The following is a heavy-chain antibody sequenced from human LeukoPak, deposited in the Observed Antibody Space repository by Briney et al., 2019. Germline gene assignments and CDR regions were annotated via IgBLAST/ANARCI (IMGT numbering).Heavy chain of an antibody. CDR2: IYYSGST. Sequence: SETLSLTCTVSGGSVSSGSYYWSWIRQPPGKGLEWIGYIYYSGSTNYNPSLKSRVTISVDTSKNQFPLKLSSVTAADTAVYYCASYSYGLQDWFDPWGQGTLVTVSS. CDR3: ASYSYGLQDWFDP. J-gene: IGHJ5*02. CDR1: GGSVSSGSYY. D-gene: IGHD5-18*01. V-gene: IGHV4-61*01.